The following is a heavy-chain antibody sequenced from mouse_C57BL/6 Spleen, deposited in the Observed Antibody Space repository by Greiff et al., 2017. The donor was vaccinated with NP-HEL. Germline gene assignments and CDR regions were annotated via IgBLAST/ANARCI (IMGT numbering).Heavy chain of an antibody. V-gene: IGHV1-72*01. J-gene: IGHJ1*03. CDR2: IDPNSGGT. CDR1: GYTFTSYW. Sequence: VQLQQSGAELVKPGASVKLSCKASGYTFTSYWMHWVKQRPGRGLEWIGRIDPNSGGTKYNEKFKSKATRTVDKPSSTAYMQLSSLTSDDSAVYYCARCNYYGSSYWYFDVWGTGTTVTVSS. CDR3: ARCNYYGSSYWYFDV. D-gene: IGHD1-1*01.